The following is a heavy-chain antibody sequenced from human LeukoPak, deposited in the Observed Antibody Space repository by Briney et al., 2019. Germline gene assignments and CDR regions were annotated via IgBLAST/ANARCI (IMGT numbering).Heavy chain of an antibody. D-gene: IGHD3-10*01. V-gene: IGHV1-2*02. CDR3: ARGPLWFGELPAYYFDY. CDR2: INPNSGGS. J-gene: IGHJ4*02. Sequence: ASVKVSCKASGYTFTGYYMHWVRQAPGQGLEWMEWINPNSGGSNYAQKFQGRVTMTRDTSISTAYMELSRLRSDDTAVYYCARGPLWFGELPAYYFDYWGQGTLVTVSS. CDR1: GYTFTGYY.